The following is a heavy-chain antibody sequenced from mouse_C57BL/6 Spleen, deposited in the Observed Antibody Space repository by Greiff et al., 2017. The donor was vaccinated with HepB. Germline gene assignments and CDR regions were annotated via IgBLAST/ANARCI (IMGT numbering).Heavy chain of an antibody. V-gene: IGHV1-64*01. CDR1: GYTFTSYW. CDR2: IHPNSGST. CDR3: AREGAYGNYEDFDY. D-gene: IGHD2-1*01. Sequence: VQLQQSGAELVKPGASVKLSCKASGYTFTSYWMHWVKQRPGQGLEWIGMIHPNSGSTNYNEKFKSKATLTVDKSSSTAYMQLSSLTSEDSAVYYCAREGAYGNYEDFDYWGQGTTLTVSS. J-gene: IGHJ2*01.